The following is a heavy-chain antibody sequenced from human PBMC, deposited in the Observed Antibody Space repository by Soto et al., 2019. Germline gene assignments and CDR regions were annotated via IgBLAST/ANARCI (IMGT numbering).Heavy chain of an antibody. V-gene: IGHV4-4*07. CDR2: IYSTGTT. Sequence: SETLSLTCTVSGASISGFYWSWIRKSAGKGLEWIGRIYSTGTTDYNPSLKSRVMMSVDKSKKQFSLKLRSVIAADTAVYYCVRDGTKTLRDWFDPWGQGISVTVSS. D-gene: IGHD1-1*01. J-gene: IGHJ5*02. CDR1: GASISGFY. CDR3: VRDGTKTLRDWFDP.